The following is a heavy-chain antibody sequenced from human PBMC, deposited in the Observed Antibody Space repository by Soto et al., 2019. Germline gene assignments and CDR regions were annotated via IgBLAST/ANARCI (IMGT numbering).Heavy chain of an antibody. D-gene: IGHD3-22*01. CDR2: ISGSGGST. J-gene: IGHJ4*02. V-gene: IGHV3-23*01. CDR3: AKDLGDSSGYYLGYFDY. Sequence: GGSLRLSCAASGFTFSSYAMSWVRQAPGKGLEWVSAISGSGGSTYYADSVKGRFTISRDNSKNTLYLQMNSLRAEDTAVYYCAKDLGDSSGYYLGYFDYWGQGTLVTVSS. CDR1: GFTFSSYA.